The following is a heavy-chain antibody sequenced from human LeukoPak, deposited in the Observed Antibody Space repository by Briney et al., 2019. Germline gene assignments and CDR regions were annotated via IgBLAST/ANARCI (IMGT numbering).Heavy chain of an antibody. Sequence: ASVKVSCKASGYTFTIYYMHWVRQAPGQGLEGMGWINPNSGDTNYAQKLQGRVTMTTDTSTSTAYMELRSLRSDDTAVYYCARDQVSAAGTPRYWGQGTLVTVSS. J-gene: IGHJ4*02. CDR2: INPNSGDT. V-gene: IGHV1-18*04. CDR1: GYTFTIYY. CDR3: ARDQVSAAGTPRY. D-gene: IGHD6-19*01.